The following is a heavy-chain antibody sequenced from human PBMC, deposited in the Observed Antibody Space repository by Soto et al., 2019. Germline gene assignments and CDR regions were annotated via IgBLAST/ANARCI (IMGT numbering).Heavy chain of an antibody. CDR2: IHSDGITT. CDR3: ARYIRGPSVYYFDF. J-gene: IGHJ4*02. V-gene: IGHV3-74*01. CDR1: GFTFSTYW. Sequence: GGSLRLSCAASGFTFSTYWMHWVRQAPGKGLVWVSRIHSDGITTLYADSVTGRFTISRDNAKNTVFLQMNSLRAEDTAVYYCARYIRGPSVYYFDFWGPGVLVTVSS.